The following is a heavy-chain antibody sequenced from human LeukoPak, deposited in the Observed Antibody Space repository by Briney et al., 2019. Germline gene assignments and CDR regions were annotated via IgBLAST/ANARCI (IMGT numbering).Heavy chain of an antibody. J-gene: IGHJ4*02. CDR2: INPNSGGT. D-gene: IGHD5-18*01. CDR3: ARDIADTAMVYYFDY. V-gene: IGHV1-2*02. Sequence: GASVTVSCKASGYTFTGYYMHWVRQAPGQGLEWMGWINPNSGGTKYAQKFQGRVTMTRDTPINTAYMEVSRLRSDDTAVYYCARDIADTAMVYYFDYWGQGTLVTVSS. CDR1: GYTFTGYY.